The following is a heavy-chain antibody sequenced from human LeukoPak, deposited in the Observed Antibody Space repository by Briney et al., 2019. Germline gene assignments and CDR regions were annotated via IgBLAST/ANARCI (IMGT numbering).Heavy chain of an antibody. CDR2: ISGSGGST. V-gene: IGHV3-23*01. CDR3: AKSGVRHYFDY. D-gene: IGHD3-10*01. CDR1: GFTFSDYY. J-gene: IGHJ4*02. Sequence: GGSLRLSCAASGFTFSDYYMSWIRQAPGKGLEWVSAISGSGGSTYYADSVKGRFTISRDNSKNTLYLQMNSLRAEDTAVYYCAKSGVRHYFDYWGQGTLVTVS.